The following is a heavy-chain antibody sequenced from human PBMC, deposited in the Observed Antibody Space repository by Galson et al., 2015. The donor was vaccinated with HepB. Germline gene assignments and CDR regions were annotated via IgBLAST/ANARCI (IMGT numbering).Heavy chain of an antibody. V-gene: IGHV3-53*01. J-gene: IGHJ6*02. CDR1: GFNVTNNY. Sequence: SLRLSCAASGFNVTNNYMNWVRQAPGKGLEWVSPYADSVKGRFTISRDSSTNTLYLQMNSLRAEDTAVYYCARVGYIYAWGMDVWGQGTTVTVSS. D-gene: IGHD3-10*02. CDR3: ARVGYIYAWGMDV.